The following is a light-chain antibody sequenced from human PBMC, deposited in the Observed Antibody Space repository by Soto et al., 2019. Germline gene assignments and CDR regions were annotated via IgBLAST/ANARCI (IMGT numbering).Light chain of an antibody. V-gene: IGKV3-11*01. J-gene: IGKJ4*01. CDR3: QQRSNCPLT. CDR2: DAY. Sequence: EIVLTQSPSTLSVSPGERATLSCRASQGVGSNLAWYQQKPGQAPRLLIFDAYNRATGIPGRFSGSGSGTDFTLTISSLEPEDVAAYYCQQRSNCPLTFGGGTKVDI. CDR1: QGVGSN.